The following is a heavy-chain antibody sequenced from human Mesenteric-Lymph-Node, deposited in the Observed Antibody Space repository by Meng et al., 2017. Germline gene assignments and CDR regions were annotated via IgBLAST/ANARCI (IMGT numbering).Heavy chain of an antibody. V-gene: IGHV1-69*05. J-gene: IGHJ1*01. CDR3: ARDPGVTTDHSEYFQH. D-gene: IGHD4-17*01. Sequence: SVKVSCKASGGTFSSYAISWVRQAPGQGLEWMGGIIPIFGTANYAQKFQGRVTITTDESTSTAYMELSSLRSEDTAVYYCARDPGVTTDHSEYFQHWGQGTLVTVSS. CDR1: GGTFSSYA. CDR2: IIPIFGTA.